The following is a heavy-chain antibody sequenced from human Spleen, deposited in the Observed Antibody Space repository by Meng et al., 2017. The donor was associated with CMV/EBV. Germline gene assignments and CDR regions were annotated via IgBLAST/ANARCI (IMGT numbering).Heavy chain of an antibody. CDR3: ATGTGKTDFDY. CDR2: VKANAEGGTI. D-gene: IGHD3-10*01. J-gene: IGHJ4*02. V-gene: IGHV3-15*01. Sequence: EVQLVESGGGLVTPGGSLRLSCAASGFTFSNTWMNWVRLAPGKGLEWVGRVKANAEGGTIDYAALVEGRFTISRDDFRTTLFLHMNSLKTEDTAVYYCATGTGKTDFDYWGQGTLVTVSS. CDR1: GFTFSNTW.